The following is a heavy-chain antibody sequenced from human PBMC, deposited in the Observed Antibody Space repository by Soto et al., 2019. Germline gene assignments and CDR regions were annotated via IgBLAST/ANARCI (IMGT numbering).Heavy chain of an antibody. CDR3: ARDVGGKWLQFNNCFDP. D-gene: IGHD5-12*01. V-gene: IGHV1-18*01. CDR2: ISAYNGNT. J-gene: IGHJ5*02. CDR1: GYTFTSYG. Sequence: ASVKVSCKASGYTFTSYGISWVRQAPGQGLERMGMISAYNGNTKYSQKFQGRVTITRDTSASTAYMELSSLKSEDTAVYYCARDVGGKWLQFNNCFDPWGQGTLVTVSS.